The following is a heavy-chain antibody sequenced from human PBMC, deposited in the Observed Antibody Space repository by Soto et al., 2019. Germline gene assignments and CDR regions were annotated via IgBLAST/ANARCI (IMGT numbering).Heavy chain of an antibody. D-gene: IGHD3-3*01. CDR2: IYYSGST. V-gene: IGHV4-30-4*01. J-gene: IGHJ4*02. CDR1: GGSISSGDFS. CDR3: ARDGLRFLEWSSY. Sequence: PSESLSLTCAVSGGSISSGDFSWSWIRQPPGKGLEWIGYIYYSGSTYYNPSLKSRVTISVDTSKNQFSLKLSSVTAADTAVYYCARDGLRFLEWSSYWGQGTLVTVSS.